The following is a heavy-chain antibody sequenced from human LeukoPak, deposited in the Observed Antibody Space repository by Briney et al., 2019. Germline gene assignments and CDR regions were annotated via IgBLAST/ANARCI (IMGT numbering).Heavy chain of an antibody. V-gene: IGHV1-2*02. CDR2: INPNSGGT. Sequence: VASVEVSCKASGYTFTGYYMHWVRQAPGQGLEWMGWINPNSGGTNYAQKFQGRVTMTRDTSISTAYMELSRLRSDDTAVYYCARVLYRGYSYGTLDYWGQGTLVTVSS. J-gene: IGHJ4*02. CDR3: ARVLYRGYSYGTLDY. D-gene: IGHD5-18*01. CDR1: GYTFTGYY.